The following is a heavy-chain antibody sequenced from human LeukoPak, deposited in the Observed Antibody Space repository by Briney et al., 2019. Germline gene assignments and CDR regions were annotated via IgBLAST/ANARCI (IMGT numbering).Heavy chain of an antibody. CDR2: ISGSGGYT. CDR3: AKGSSLDY. V-gene: IGHV3-23*01. D-gene: IGHD2-2*01. CDR1: GFAFSSYA. Sequence: PGGSLRLSCAASGFAFSSYAMSWVRQVPGKGLEWVSGISGSGGYTYYADSVKGRFTISRDNSRNTLYLQMNSLRGEDTAVYYCAKGSSLDYWGQGTLVTVSS. J-gene: IGHJ4*02.